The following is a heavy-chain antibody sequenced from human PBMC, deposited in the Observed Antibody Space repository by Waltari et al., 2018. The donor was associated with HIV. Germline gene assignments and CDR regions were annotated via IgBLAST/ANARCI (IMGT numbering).Heavy chain of an antibody. D-gene: IGHD3-3*01. J-gene: IGHJ4*02. CDR3: ARDRDFWSGYHMIDY. V-gene: IGHV1-46*01. Sequence: QVQLVQSGAEVKKPGASVKVSCKASGYTFTSYYMHWVRQAPGQGLEWMGMINPSGATRSYAQKFQGRVTMTRDTSTSTVFMELSSLRSEDTALYYCARDRDFWSGYHMIDYWGQGTLVTVSS. CDR2: INPSGATR. CDR1: GYTFTSYY.